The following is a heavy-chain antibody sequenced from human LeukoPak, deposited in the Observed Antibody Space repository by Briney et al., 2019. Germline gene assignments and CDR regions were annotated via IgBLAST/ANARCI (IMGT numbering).Heavy chain of an antibody. J-gene: IGHJ6*02. D-gene: IGHD4-17*01. CDR3: ARRQDYGGNSPRYYYGMDV. CDR2: INHSGST. V-gene: IGHV4-34*01. Sequence: SETLSLTCAVYGGSFSGYYWSWIRQPPGKGLEWIGEINHSGSTNYNPSLKSRVTISVDTSKNQFSLKLGSVTAADTAVYYCARRQDYGGNSPRYYYGMDVWGQGTTVTVSS. CDR1: GGSFSGYY.